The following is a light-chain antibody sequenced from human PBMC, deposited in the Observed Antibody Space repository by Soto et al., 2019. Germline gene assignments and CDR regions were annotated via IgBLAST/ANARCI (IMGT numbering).Light chain of an antibody. Sequence: DIQMTQSPSTRSASVVDRVTITCLASQSISSWLAWYQQKLGRAPRLLIYDASSLESGVPSRFSGSGYGTEFTLTISSLQPDDFATYYCQQYNTYSSLTFGGGTKVDIK. CDR3: QQYNTYSSLT. V-gene: IGKV1-5*01. CDR1: QSISSW. J-gene: IGKJ4*01. CDR2: DAS.